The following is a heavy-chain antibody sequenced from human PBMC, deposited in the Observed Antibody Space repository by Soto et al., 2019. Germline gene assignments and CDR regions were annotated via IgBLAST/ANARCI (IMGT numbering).Heavy chain of an antibody. CDR1: GFTVSSNY. Sequence: GGSLRLSCAASGFTVSSNYMSWVRQAPGKGLEWVSVIYSGGSTYYADSVKGRFTTSRDNSKNTLYLQMNSLRAEDTAVYYCARDASYYDSSGLGHFYYGMDVWGQGTTVTVSS. J-gene: IGHJ6*02. D-gene: IGHD3-22*01. CDR2: IYSGGST. V-gene: IGHV3-53*01. CDR3: ARDASYYDSSGLGHFYYGMDV.